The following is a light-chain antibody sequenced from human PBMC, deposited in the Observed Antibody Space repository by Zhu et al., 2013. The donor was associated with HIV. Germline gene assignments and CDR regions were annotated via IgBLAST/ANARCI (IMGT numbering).Light chain of an antibody. CDR2: DAS. V-gene: IGKV3D-20*01. J-gene: IGKJ3*01. Sequence: DIVLTQSPAILSLSPGERATLSCGASQNVTSRYLAWYQQRPGLAPRLLIYDASSRATGIPDRFRGSGSGTDFTLTISRLEPEDLGVYYCQQYDSSPQVTFGPGTRVEIK. CDR1: QNVTSRY. CDR3: QQYDSSPQVT.